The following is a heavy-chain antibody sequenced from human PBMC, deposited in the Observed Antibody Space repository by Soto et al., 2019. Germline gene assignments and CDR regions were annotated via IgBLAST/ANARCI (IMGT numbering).Heavy chain of an antibody. Sequence: QITLKESGPTLVKPTQTLTLTCTFSGFSLSTSGVGVGWIRQPPGKALEWLALIYWDDDKRYSPSLKSRLTLTKDTSKNQVVLTMTNMDPVDTATYYCARQRITIFGVVIKGLDYWGQGTLVTVSS. V-gene: IGHV2-5*02. CDR3: ARQRITIFGVVIKGLDY. CDR1: GFSLSTSGVG. J-gene: IGHJ4*02. CDR2: IYWDDDK. D-gene: IGHD3-3*01.